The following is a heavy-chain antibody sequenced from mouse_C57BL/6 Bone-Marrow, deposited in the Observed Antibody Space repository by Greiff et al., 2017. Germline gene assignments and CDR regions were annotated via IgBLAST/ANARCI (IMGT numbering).Heavy chain of an antibody. CDR3: ARRGITPAWFAY. D-gene: IGHD2-4*01. CDR2: ISDGGSYT. Sequence: EVKVVESGGGLVKPGGSLKLSCAASGFTFSSYAMSWVRQTPEKRLEWVATISDGGSYTYYPDNVKGRFTISRDNAKNNLYLQMSQLKSEDTAMYYCARRGITPAWFAYWGQGTLVTVSA. V-gene: IGHV5-4*03. CDR1: GFTFSSYA. J-gene: IGHJ3*01.